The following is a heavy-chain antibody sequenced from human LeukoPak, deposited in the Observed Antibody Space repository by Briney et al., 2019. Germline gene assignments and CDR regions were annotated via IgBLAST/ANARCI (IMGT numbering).Heavy chain of an antibody. CDR1: GFTFSSYA. Sequence: GGSLRLSCAASGFTFSSYAIHWVRQAPGKGLEWVAFIPYDGSIKYYADSVKGRFTISRDNSKNTLYLQMNSLRAEDTAVYFCATEGSESAFDIWGQGTMVTVSS. J-gene: IGHJ3*02. CDR3: ATEGSESAFDI. CDR2: IPYDGSIK. V-gene: IGHV3-30*02. D-gene: IGHD3-10*01.